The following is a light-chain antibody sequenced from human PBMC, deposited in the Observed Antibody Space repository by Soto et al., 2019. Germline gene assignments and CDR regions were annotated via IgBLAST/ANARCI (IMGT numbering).Light chain of an antibody. CDR3: AAWDDSLNGVV. V-gene: IGLV1-44*01. J-gene: IGLJ2*01. CDR2: RST. CDR1: SSNLGTNT. Sequence: QSVLTQPPSASGTPGQRVPISCSGSSSNLGTNTVTWYQHLPGTAPKLLIYRSTQRHSGVPDRFSVSKSGTSASLAISGLQSEDEADYYCAAWDDSLNGVVFGGGTKVTVL.